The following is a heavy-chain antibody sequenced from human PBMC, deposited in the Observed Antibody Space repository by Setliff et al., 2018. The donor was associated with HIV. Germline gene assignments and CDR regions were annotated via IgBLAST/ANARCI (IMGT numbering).Heavy chain of an antibody. V-gene: IGHV4-59*11. CDR3: ARGEYILNLLERLPGSFEY. Sequence: SETLSLTCSVSGDSITSHCFSWVRQSPGKGLEWIGSVYHRGRTNYSPSLKSRVTISIDTSENQFSLKLSSVNAADTAVYYCARGEYILNLLERLPGSFEYWSQGTLVTVSS. CDR1: GDSITSHC. CDR2: VYHRGRT. J-gene: IGHJ4*02. D-gene: IGHD3-3*01.